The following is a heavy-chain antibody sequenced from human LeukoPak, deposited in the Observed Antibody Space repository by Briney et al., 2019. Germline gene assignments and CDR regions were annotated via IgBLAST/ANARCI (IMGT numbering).Heavy chain of an antibody. Sequence: RSGGSLRLSCAASGFTFSSYSMNWVRQAPGKGLEWVSSISSSSSYIYYADSVKGRFTISRDNAKNSLYLQMNSLRAEDTAVYYCASRSGYSRDDGMDVWGKGTTITVSS. CDR1: GFTFSSYS. V-gene: IGHV3-21*01. CDR2: ISSSSSYI. CDR3: ASRSGYSRDDGMDV. J-gene: IGHJ6*04. D-gene: IGHD6-13*01.